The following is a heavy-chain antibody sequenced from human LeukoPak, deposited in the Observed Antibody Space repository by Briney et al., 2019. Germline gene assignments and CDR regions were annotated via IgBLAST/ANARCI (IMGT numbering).Heavy chain of an antibody. CDR1: GYTFSGYA. D-gene: IGHD3/OR15-3a*01. CDR3: ARWTNTYLDY. Sequence: GASVKVSCKTSGYTFSGYAMHWVRQAPGQRLEWMGCINGDNGNTQYSQKFQGRVTFTRDTSASTAYMELSSLTSEDTAVYYCARWTNTYLDYWGQGTLVTVSS. J-gene: IGHJ4*02. V-gene: IGHV1-3*01. CDR2: INGDNGNT.